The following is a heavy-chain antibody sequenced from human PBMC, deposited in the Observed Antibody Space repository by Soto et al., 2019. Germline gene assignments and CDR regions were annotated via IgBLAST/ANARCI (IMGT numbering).Heavy chain of an antibody. Sequence: QVQLQESGPGLVKPSGTLSLTCAVSGVSFSSSNWWSWVRQPPGKGLEWIGEIYHSGSTNYNPSPKERATISVDNSKIQFSQKLSSVTAADTAVYYCDQMGGGWYSPSWFDPWGQGTPVTVSS. CDR1: GVSFSSSNW. J-gene: IGHJ5*02. CDR2: IYHSGST. V-gene: IGHV4-4*02. CDR3: DQMGGGWYSPSWFDP. D-gene: IGHD2-15*01.